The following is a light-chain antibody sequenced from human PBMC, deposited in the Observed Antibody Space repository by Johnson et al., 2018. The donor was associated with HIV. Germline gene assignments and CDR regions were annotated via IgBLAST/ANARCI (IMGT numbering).Light chain of an antibody. V-gene: IGLV1-51*01. CDR2: DNS. Sequence: QSVLTQPPSVSAAPGQKVTISCSGSNSNIGNNYVSWYQQVPGTAPKLLIYDNSKRPSGIPDRFSGSKSGTSATLGITGLQTGDEADYFCGTWASLSATDVFGIGTKVTVL. CDR1: NSNIGNNY. J-gene: IGLJ1*01. CDR3: GTWASLSATDV.